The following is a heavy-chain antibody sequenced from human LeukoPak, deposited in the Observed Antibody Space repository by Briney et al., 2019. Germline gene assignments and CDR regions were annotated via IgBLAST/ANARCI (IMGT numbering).Heavy chain of an antibody. V-gene: IGHV1-2*02. Sequence: ASVRVSCKASGYTFTSYDINWVRQAPGQGLEWMGWINPNSGDADYTQKFKGRVTMTRDTSISTAYMALSRLRSDDTAIYYCARGPPEFCSGGSCYSGRNWFDPWGQGTLVTVSS. CDR2: INPNSGDA. D-gene: IGHD2-15*01. CDR1: GYTFTSYD. CDR3: ARGPPEFCSGGSCYSGRNWFDP. J-gene: IGHJ5*02.